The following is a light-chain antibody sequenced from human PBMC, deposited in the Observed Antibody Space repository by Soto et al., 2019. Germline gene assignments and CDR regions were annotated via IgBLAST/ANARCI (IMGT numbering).Light chain of an antibody. CDR3: SSYTSSSTRV. CDR1: SSDVGGYNY. V-gene: IGLV2-14*01. Sequence: QSALTHPASVSGSPGQSITISCTGTSSDVGGYNYVSWYQQYPGKAPKLMIFDVSNRPSGVSNRFSGSKSGNTASLTISGLEAEDEADYYCSSYTSSSTRVFGTGTKLTVL. J-gene: IGLJ1*01. CDR2: DVS.